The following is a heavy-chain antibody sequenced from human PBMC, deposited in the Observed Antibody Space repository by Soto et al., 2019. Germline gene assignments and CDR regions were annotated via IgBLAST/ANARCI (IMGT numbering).Heavy chain of an antibody. CDR2: ISGSGGST. Sequence: PGGSLRLSCAASGFTFSSYAMSWVRQAPGKGLEWVSAISGSGGSTYYADSVKGRFTISRDNSKNTLYLQMNSLRAEDTAVYYCAKEAGTRKGYPYYYGMDVWGQGTTVTVSS. CDR3: AKEAGTRKGYPYYYGMDV. CDR1: GFTFSSYA. J-gene: IGHJ6*02. V-gene: IGHV3-23*01. D-gene: IGHD1-7*01.